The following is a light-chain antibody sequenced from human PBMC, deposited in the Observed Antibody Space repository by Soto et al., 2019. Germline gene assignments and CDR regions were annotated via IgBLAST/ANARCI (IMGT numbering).Light chain of an antibody. V-gene: IGKV1-5*03. J-gene: IGKJ4*01. CDR1: QSINSW. Sequence: DIQMTQSPSTLSASVGDSVSITCRASQSINSWLAWYQHKPGKAPKLLIYKASNLQIGVPSRFSGSGSGTEFTLTISSLQPDDLANYYCHQYNTSPPTFGGGTKVEIK. CDR2: KAS. CDR3: HQYNTSPPT.